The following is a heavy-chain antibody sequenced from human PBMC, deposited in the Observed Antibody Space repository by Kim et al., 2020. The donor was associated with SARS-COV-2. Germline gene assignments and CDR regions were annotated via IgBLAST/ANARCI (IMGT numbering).Heavy chain of an antibody. CDR3: ARDPGPFDY. Sequence: SNIYYADSVTGRFNISRDNAKNSLYLQMTSLRDEDTAVYYGARDPGPFDYWGQGTLVTVSS. V-gene: IGHV3-48*02. CDR2: SNI. J-gene: IGHJ4*02.